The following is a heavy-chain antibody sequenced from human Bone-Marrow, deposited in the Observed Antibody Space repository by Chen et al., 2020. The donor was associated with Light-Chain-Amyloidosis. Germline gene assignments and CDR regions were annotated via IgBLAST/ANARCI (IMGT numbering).Heavy chain of an antibody. CDR2: ISSSSSYI. J-gene: IGHJ6*03. CDR1: GFTFSSYS. V-gene: IGHV3-21*01. Sequence: EVQLVASGGGLFKPGGSLSPSCAASGFTFSSYSMNWVRQAPGKGLEWVSSISSSSSYIYYADSVKGRFTISRDNAKNSLYLQMNSLRAEDTAVYYCASYDPRTYYYYYMDVWGKGTTVTVSS. CDR3: ASYDPRTYYYYYMDV. D-gene: IGHD3-3*01.